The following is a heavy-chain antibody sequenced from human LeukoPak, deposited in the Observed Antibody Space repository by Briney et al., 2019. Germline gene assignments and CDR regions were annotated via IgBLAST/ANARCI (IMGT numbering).Heavy chain of an antibody. D-gene: IGHD3-16*01. Sequence: GGSLRLSCAASGFTFSSYAMSWVRQTPGKGLEWVSCISGSGGSTYYADSVKGRFTISRDNSKNSLYLQMNSLRAEDTAVYYCAKGGGFSTYYFACSRQGRLVTV. CDR2: ISGSGGST. CDR3: AKGGGFSTYYFAC. CDR1: GFTFSSYA. J-gene: IGHJ4*01. V-gene: IGHV3-23*01.